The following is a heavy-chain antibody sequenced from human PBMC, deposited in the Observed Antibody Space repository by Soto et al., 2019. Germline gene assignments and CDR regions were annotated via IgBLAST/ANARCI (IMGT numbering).Heavy chain of an antibody. CDR1: GFNVAGKY. J-gene: IGHJ5*02. CDR3: ARINWSTRGSSSVT. V-gene: IGHV3-53*02. Sequence: EEQLVESGGGLMHTGASLRLSCAASGFNVAGKYMRWVRQAPGRGLEWVSVIYSGGQIFYSDSVKGRFTISIDNSKNTVTLEMNALRAEDRATYYCARINWSTRGSSSVTWGQGPLVIVS. D-gene: IGHD1-20*01. CDR2: IYSGGQI.